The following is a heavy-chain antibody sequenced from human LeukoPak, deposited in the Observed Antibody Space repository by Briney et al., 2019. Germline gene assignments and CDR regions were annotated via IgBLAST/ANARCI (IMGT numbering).Heavy chain of an antibody. CDR2: ISGSGGST. CDR3: AKPLAITFGGVIVCDFDY. CDR1: GFTFSSYA. Sequence: GGSLRLSCAASGFTFSSYAMSWVRQAPGKGLEWVSAISGSGGSTYYADSVKGRFTISRDNSKNALYLQMNSLRAEDTAVYYCAKPLAITFGGVIVCDFDYWGQGTLVTVSS. D-gene: IGHD3-16*02. J-gene: IGHJ4*02. V-gene: IGHV3-23*01.